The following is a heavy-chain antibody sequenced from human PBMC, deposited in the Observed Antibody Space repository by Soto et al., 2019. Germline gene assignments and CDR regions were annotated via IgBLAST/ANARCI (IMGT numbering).Heavy chain of an antibody. Sequence: QVQLVQSGAEVKKPGSSVKVSCKASGLTFSNYAINWVRQAPGHGLEWMGGIIPIFSTADYAQKFQGRVTITAGESTNTAYMELSSLRSEATAVDYCAAGGMGRLVLLPTANIGFDPWGQGTLATVSS. CDR3: AAGGMGRLVLLPTANIGFDP. CDR1: GLTFSNYA. J-gene: IGHJ5*02. D-gene: IGHD3-10*01. CDR2: IIPIFSTA. V-gene: IGHV1-69*12.